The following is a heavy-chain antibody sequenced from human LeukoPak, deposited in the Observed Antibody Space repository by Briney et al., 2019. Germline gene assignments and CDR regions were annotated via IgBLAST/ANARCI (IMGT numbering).Heavy chain of an antibody. CDR3: ARGRGSYYDQYYFDY. J-gene: IGHJ4*02. CDR2: INHSGST. Sequence: SETLSLTCPVDGGSFSGYYWSWIRPPPGKGLEWIGEINHSGSTNYNPSLKSRVTISVDTSKNQFSLKLSSVTAADTAVYFCARGRGSYYDQYYFDYWGQGTLVTVSS. CDR1: GGSFSGYY. D-gene: IGHD3-22*01. V-gene: IGHV4-34*01.